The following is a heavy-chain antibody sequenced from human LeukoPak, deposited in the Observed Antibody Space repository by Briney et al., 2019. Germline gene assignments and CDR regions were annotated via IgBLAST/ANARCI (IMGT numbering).Heavy chain of an antibody. CDR1: GGSISSYH. J-gene: IGHJ3*02. CDR3: ARELYAGDHDAFDI. V-gene: IGHV4-4*07. D-gene: IGHD3-3*01. Sequence: SETLSLTCTVSGGSISSYHWSWIRQPAGKGLEWIGRIYTSGSTNYNPSLKSRVTMSVDTSKNQFSLKLSSVTAADTAVYYCARELYAGDHDAFDIWGQGTMVTVSS. CDR2: IYTSGST.